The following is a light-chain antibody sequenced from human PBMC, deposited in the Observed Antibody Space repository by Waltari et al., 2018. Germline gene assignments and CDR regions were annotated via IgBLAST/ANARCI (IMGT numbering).Light chain of an antibody. CDR1: SSDIGTYKH. Sequence: QSALIQPASVSESPGQSITISCTGTSSDIGTYKHVSWYQQSPGQGPKGIIYEGSKGPSGVADRVAGSKSGNTASLTISGLQAEDEADYYCCSYAGRNAFVFGGGTKLSVL. CDR3: CSYAGRNAFV. V-gene: IGLV2-23*03. CDR2: EGS. J-gene: IGLJ2*01.